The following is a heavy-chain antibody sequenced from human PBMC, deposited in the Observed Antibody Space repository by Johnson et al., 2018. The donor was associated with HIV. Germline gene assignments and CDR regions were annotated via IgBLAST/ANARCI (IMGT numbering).Heavy chain of an antibody. CDR2: IKSKTDGGTT. CDR3: TRDQDGVGVS. V-gene: IGHV3-15*01. D-gene: IGHD3-10*01. CDR1: GFTFSDYY. Sequence: VQLVESGGGLVKPGGSLRLPCAASGFTFSDYYMSWIRQAPGKGLEWVGRIKSKTDGGTTDYAAPVKGRFTISRDDSKNTLYLQMSSLKTEDTAVYYCTRDQDGVGVSWGQGTMVTVSS. J-gene: IGHJ3*01.